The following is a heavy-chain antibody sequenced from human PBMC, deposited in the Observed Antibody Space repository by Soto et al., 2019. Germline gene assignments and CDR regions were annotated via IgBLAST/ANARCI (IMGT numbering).Heavy chain of an antibody. CDR3: GRGLEARGWFDP. D-gene: IGHD6-19*01. Sequence: PSLKVSCNASGYTFTSYGISWVLQAPGQGLEWMGWISVYNGNTNYAQKLQGRVTMTTDTSTSTAYMELRSLRSDDTAVYYCGRGLEARGWFDPWGQGTLVSVSS. CDR2: ISVYNGNT. V-gene: IGHV1-18*01. CDR1: GYTFTSYG. J-gene: IGHJ5*02.